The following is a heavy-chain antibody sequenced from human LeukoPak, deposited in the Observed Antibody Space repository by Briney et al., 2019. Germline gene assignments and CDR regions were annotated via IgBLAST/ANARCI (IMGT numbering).Heavy chain of an antibody. J-gene: IGHJ4*02. Sequence: GGSLRLSCAASGFTFSAYSMNWVRRAPGKGLEWVAFIRYDGSTKLYADSVKGRFTISRDNSKNTLWLQMNSVRTEDTAVYYCAKDNPIEEVPGLGPGQWGQGTLVTVSS. CDR2: IRYDGSTK. CDR3: AKDNPIEEVPGLGPGQ. CDR1: GFTFSAYS. D-gene: IGHD2-2*01. V-gene: IGHV3-30*02.